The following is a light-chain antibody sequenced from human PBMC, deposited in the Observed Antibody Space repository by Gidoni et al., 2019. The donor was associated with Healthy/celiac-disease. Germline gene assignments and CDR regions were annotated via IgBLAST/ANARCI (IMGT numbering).Light chain of an antibody. J-gene: IGKJ4*02. CDR1: QSISSY. Sequence: DIQMTHSPSSLSASVGDRVTITCRESQSISSYLNWYQQKPGKAPKLLIYAASSLQSGVPSRFSGSGSGTDFTLTISSLQPEDVATYYCQQSYSTPLTFGGGTKVEIK. CDR3: QQSYSTPLT. V-gene: IGKV1-39*01. CDR2: AAS.